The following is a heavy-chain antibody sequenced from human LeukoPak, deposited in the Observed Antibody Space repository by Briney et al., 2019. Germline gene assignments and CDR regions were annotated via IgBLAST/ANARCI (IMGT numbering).Heavy chain of an antibody. J-gene: IGHJ4*02. D-gene: IGHD3-10*01. CDR1: GGSFSSGGYY. CDR2: IYYSGST. Sequence: SETLSLTCTVSGGSFSSGGYYWTWIRQHPGKGLEWIGYIYYSGSTYYNPSLRSRLTISVDTFKNQFSLKLTSVTAADTAVYYCASAYGSGSYPFDYWGQGTLVTVSS. V-gene: IGHV4-31*03. CDR3: ASAYGSGSYPFDY.